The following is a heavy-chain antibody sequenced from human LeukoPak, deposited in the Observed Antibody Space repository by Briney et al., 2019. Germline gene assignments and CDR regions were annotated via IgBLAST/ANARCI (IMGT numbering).Heavy chain of an antibody. CDR3: ARPSSSSWYSGWFDP. V-gene: IGHV4-59*08. J-gene: IGHJ5*02. CDR1: GGSISSYY. Sequence: SETLSLTCTVSGGSISSYYWSWIRQPPGKGLEWIGYIYYSGSTNYNPSLKSRVTISVDTSKNQFSLKLSSVTAADTAVYYCARPSSSSWYSGWFDPWGQGTLVTVSS. D-gene: IGHD6-13*01. CDR2: IYYSGST.